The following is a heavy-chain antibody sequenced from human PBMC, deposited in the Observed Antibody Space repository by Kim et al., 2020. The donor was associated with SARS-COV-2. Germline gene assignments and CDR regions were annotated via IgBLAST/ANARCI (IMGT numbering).Heavy chain of an antibody. V-gene: IGHV4-39*01. CDR3: ARLRRIQDAFDI. J-gene: IGHJ3*02. CDR2: IYYSGST. CDR1: GGSISSSSYY. Sequence: SETLSLTCTVSGGSISSSSYYWGWIRQPPGKGLEWIGSIYYSGSTYYNPSLKSRVTISVDTSKNQFSLKLSSVTAADTAVYYCARLRRIQDAFDIWGQGTMVTVSS. D-gene: IGHD5-18*01.